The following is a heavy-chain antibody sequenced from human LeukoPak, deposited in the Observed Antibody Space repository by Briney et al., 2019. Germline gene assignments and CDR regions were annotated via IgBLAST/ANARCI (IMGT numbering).Heavy chain of an antibody. J-gene: IGHJ6*03. CDR1: GFTFSSYE. D-gene: IGHD3-10*01. CDR3: ARGPLLRRFGGFLWDNYYYYYYMDV. CDR2: ISSSGSTI. V-gene: IGHV3-48*03. Sequence: GGSLRLSCAASGFTFSSYEMNWVRQAPGKGLEWVSYISSSGSTIYYADSVKGRFTISRDNAKNSLYLQMNSLRAEDTAVYYCARGPLLRRFGGFLWDNYYYYYYMDVWGKGTTVTVSS.